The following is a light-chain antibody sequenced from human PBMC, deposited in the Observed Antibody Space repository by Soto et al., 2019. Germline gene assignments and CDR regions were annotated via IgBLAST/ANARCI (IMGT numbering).Light chain of an antibody. CDR1: QSVSSK. J-gene: IGKJ2*01. CDR2: DAS. V-gene: IGKV3-15*01. CDR3: QQYNSWPPYT. Sequence: EIVMTQSPATLSVSPGERATLSCRASQSVSSKLAWYQQKPGQAPRLLIYDASTRATGIPVRFSGSGSGTEFTLTISSLQSEDFALYYCQQYNSWPPYTFGPGTKLEIK.